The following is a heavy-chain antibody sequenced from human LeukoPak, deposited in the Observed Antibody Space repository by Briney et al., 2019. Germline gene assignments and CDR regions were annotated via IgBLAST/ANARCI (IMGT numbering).Heavy chain of an antibody. CDR2: IYYSESY. D-gene: IGHD3-9*01. J-gene: IGHJ4*02. Sequence: SETLSLTCTVSGGSISSNSYYWGRIGQPPGKGREWVGSIYYSESYYYNPSLKSRVTISVDTSKNQFSLKLSSVTAADTAVYYCARHFRDILTGFKGSDFDYWGQGTLVTVSS. V-gene: IGHV4-39*01. CDR1: GGSISSNSYY. CDR3: ARHFRDILTGFKGSDFDY.